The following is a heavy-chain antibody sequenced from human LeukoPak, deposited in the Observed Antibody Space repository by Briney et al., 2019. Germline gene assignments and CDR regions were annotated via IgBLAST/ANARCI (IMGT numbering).Heavy chain of an antibody. CDR1: GYSISSGYY. V-gene: IGHV4-38-2*02. Sequence: SETLSLTCTVSGYSISSGYYWGWIRQPPGKGLEWIGSIYHSGSTYYNPSLKSRVTISVDTSKNQVSLKLSSVTAADTAVYYRARVVVVRGVSDYWGQGTLVTVSS. CDR3: ARVVVVRGVSDY. CDR2: IYHSGST. D-gene: IGHD3-10*01. J-gene: IGHJ4*02.